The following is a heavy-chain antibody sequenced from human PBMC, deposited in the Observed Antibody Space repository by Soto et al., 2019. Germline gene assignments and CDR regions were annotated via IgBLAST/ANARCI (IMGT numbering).Heavy chain of an antibody. J-gene: IGHJ4*02. Sequence: GASVKLSCKASEYTLTSYAMRWLRQAPGQSLEWMGWINAGNGNTKYSQKFQGRVTITRDTSASTAYMELSSLRSEDTAVYYCARELQGLYYFDYWGLGTLVTVSS. CDR1: EYTLTSYA. CDR2: INAGNGNT. CDR3: ARELQGLYYFDY. V-gene: IGHV1-3*01. D-gene: IGHD4-4*01.